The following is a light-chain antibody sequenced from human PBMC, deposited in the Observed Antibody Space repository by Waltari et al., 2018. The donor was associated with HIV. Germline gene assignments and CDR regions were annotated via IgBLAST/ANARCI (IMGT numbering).Light chain of an antibody. V-gene: IGKV3-11*01. CDR2: DAS. J-gene: IGKJ4*01. CDR1: QSVSGY. Sequence: EIVLTQSPATLSLSPGERATLSCRASQSVSGYLAWYQQKPGQAPRLLIYDASNRATGIPARFSGSGSGTDFTLTSSSLEPEDFAVYYCQQRSKGFGGGTKVEIK. CDR3: QQRSKG.